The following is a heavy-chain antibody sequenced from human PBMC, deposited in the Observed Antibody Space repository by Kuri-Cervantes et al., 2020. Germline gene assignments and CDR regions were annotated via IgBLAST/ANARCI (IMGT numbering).Heavy chain of an antibody. V-gene: IGHV4-61*08. CDR3: ARDLGAYHHYFDY. J-gene: IGHJ4*02. CDR1: GGSISSGGYY. CDR2: IYYSGST. D-gene: IGHD1-26*01. Sequence: SETLSLTCTVSGGSISSGGYYWSWIRQHPGKGLEWIGYIYYSGSTNYNPSLKSRVTISVDTSKNQFSLKLSSVTAADTAVYYCARDLGAYHHYFDYWGQGTLVTVSS.